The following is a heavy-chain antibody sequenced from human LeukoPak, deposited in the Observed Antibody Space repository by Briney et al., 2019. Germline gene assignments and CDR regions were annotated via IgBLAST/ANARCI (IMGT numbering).Heavy chain of an antibody. CDR1: GGSISSGGYY. CDR3: ASSLVRGVIRGQLDY. D-gene: IGHD3-10*01. CDR2: IYYSGST. V-gene: IGHV4-31*03. J-gene: IGHJ4*02. Sequence: SETLSLTCTVSGGSISSGGYYWSWIRQHPGKALEWIGYIYYSGSTYYNPSLKSRVTISVDTSKNQFSLNLSSVTAADTAVYYCASSLVRGVIRGQLDYWGQGTLVTVSS.